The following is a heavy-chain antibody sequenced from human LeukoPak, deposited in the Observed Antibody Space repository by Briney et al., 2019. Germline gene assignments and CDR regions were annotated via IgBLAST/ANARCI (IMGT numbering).Heavy chain of an antibody. J-gene: IGHJ4*02. D-gene: IGHD6-6*01. CDR3: ARGDPLAARQVFAVRGPPTSYTIFDY. Sequence: PSETLSLTCTVSGGSISSYYWSWIRQPPGKGLEWIGYIYYSGSTNYNPSLKSRVTISIDTSKNQYSLKLNSVTAADTAVYYCARGDPLAARQVFAVRGPPTSYTIFDYWGQGTLVTVSS. V-gene: IGHV4-59*01. CDR1: GGSISSYY. CDR2: IYYSGST.